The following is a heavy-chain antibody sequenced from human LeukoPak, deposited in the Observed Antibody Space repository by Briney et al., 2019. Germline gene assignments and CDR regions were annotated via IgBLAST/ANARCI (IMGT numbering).Heavy chain of an antibody. J-gene: IGHJ5*02. CDR2: INPNSGGT. CDR1: GYTFTGYY. V-gene: IGHV1-2*02. CDR3: ARANMVRGVGLFFDRNWFDP. Sequence: ASVKVSCKASGYTFTGYYMHWVRQAPGQGLEWMGWINPNSGGTNYAQKFQGRVTMTRDTSICTAYMELSGLRSDDTAVYYCARANMVRGVGLFFDRNWFDPWGQGTLVTVSS. D-gene: IGHD3-10*01.